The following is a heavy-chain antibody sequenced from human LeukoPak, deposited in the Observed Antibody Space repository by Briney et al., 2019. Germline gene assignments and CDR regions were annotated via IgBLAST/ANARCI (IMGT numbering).Heavy chain of an antibody. J-gene: IGHJ4*02. Sequence: GGSLRLSCAASGFSFSNSAMHWVRQGPGKGLEWVTYIAHHGSNKYYADSVKGRFTISRDNSKRMLYLQTDSLRADDTALYYCAKDGSWSCTDWGQGTLVTVSS. CDR3: AKDGSWSCTD. D-gene: IGHD2-8*02. CDR1: GFSFSNSA. CDR2: IAHHGSNK. V-gene: IGHV3-30*02.